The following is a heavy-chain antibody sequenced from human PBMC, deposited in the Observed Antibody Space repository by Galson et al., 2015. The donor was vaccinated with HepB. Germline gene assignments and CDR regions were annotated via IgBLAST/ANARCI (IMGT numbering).Heavy chain of an antibody. CDR1: GYTFTSYG. Sequence: SVKVSCKASGYTFTSYGISWVRQAPGQGLEWMGWISAYNGNTNYAQKLQGRVTMTTDTSTSTAYMELRSLRSDDTAVYYCARERRVIRQWLAGGDYWGQGTLVTVSS. J-gene: IGHJ4*02. CDR3: ARERRVIRQWLAGGDY. V-gene: IGHV1-18*04. CDR2: ISAYNGNT. D-gene: IGHD6-19*01.